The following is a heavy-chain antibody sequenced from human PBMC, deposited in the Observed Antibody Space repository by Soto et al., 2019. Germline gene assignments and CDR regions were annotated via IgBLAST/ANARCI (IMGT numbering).Heavy chain of an antibody. CDR2: VYPGDSDT. D-gene: IGHD2-8*01. CDR3: ARLSGCNNGVCYKFDY. Sequence: PGESLKISCKGSGYSFPSYWIGWVRQMPGKGREWMGIVYPGDSDTRYSTSFQGQVTISADKSIRTAYLQWSSLKASATAMYYCARLSGCNNGVCYKFDYWGQGTMVTVSS. J-gene: IGHJ4*02. CDR1: GYSFPSYW. V-gene: IGHV5-51*01.